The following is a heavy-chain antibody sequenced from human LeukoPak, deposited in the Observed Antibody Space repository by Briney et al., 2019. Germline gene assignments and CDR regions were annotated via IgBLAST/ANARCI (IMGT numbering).Heavy chain of an antibody. J-gene: IGHJ5*02. CDR1: GLTFSSYA. V-gene: IGHV3-23*01. Sequence: PGGSLRLSCAASGLTFSSYAMSWVRQAPGKGLEWVSVISGSRGSTDYADSAKGRFTISRDNSKNTLYLQMNSLRAEATAVYYCARKLYYYDSGGSAGYAGWFDPWGQGTLVTVSS. CDR3: ARKLYYYDSGGSAGYAGWFDP. D-gene: IGHD3-22*01. CDR2: ISGSRGST.